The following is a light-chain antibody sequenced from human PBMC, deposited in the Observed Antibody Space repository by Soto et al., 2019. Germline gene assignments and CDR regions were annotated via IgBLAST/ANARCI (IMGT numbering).Light chain of an antibody. CDR3: QSEGLP. Sequence: TRGPRTLNKSPGERATLSCRASQSVSSSYFAWYQQKPGQAPRLLIYAASSRATGIPDRCSGSGSGTDFTLTISILEAEDFAEKYAQSEGLPFGQGTPV. V-gene: IGKV3-20*01. CDR2: AAS. CDR1: QSVSSSY. J-gene: IGKJ5*01.